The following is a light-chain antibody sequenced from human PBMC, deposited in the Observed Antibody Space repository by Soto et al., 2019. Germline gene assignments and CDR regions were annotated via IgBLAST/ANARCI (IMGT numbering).Light chain of an antibody. CDR2: DVT. Sequence: QSALTQPRSVSGSPGQSVTISCTGTGNDVGAYNYVSWYQQHPGRPPKLMIYDVTKWPSGVPERFSGSKSGSTASLTISGLQAEDEADCFCCSYAGGYIYLFGTGTKVTVL. CDR3: CSYAGGYIYL. CDR1: GNDVGAYNY. V-gene: IGLV2-11*01. J-gene: IGLJ1*01.